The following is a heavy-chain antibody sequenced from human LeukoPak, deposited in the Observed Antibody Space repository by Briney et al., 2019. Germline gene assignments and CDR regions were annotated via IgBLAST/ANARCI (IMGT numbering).Heavy chain of an antibody. Sequence: GGSLRLSCAASGFTFSSYWMSWVRQAPGKGLEWVANIKQDGSEKYYVDSVKGRFTISRDNAKNSLYLQMNSLRAEDTAVHYCAKALLRIYSDYWGQGTLVTVSS. V-gene: IGHV3-7*01. CDR1: GFTFSSYW. CDR2: IKQDGSEK. CDR3: AKALLRIYSDY. J-gene: IGHJ4*02.